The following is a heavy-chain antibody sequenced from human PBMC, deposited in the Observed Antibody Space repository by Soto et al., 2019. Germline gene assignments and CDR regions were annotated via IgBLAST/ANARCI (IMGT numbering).Heavy chain of an antibody. Sequence: PPETLSLTCTVASGSISGHYGSWIRQPPGKGLEWIGYTHYSGSTTYNPSLRSRMSISVDTSKNHCSLSLSSVTAADTALYFCARITRPDSDALYSFDYWGQGIMVTVSS. J-gene: IGHJ4*02. V-gene: IGHV4-59*11. CDR3: ARITRPDSDALYSFDY. CDR2: THYSGST. D-gene: IGHD3-16*01. CDR1: SGSISGHY.